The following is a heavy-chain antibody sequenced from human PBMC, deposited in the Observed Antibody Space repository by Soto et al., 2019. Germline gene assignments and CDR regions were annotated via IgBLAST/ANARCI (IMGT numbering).Heavy chain of an antibody. J-gene: IGHJ6*02. CDR3: VRHYYDSSGYYYLSYYYYGMDV. CDR1: GFTVSSNY. D-gene: IGHD3-22*01. Sequence: EVQLVESGGGLVQPGGSLRLSCAASGFTVSSNYMSWVRQAPGKGLEWVSVIYSGGSTYYADSVKGRFTISRDNSKNTLYIQMNSLRAEDTAVYYCVRHYYDSSGYYYLSYYYYGMDVWGQGTTVTVSS. CDR2: IYSGGST. V-gene: IGHV3-66*04.